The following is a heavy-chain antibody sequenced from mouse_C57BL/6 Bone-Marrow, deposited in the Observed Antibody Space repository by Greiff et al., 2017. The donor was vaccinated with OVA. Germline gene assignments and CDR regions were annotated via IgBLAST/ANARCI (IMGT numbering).Heavy chain of an antibody. J-gene: IGHJ4*01. CDR3: ARKITTVAPYAMDY. V-gene: IGHV2-2*01. CDR1: GFSLTSYG. Sequence: VKLKESGPGLVQPSQSLSITCTVSGFSLTSYGVHWVRQSPGKGLEWLGVIWSGGSTDYNAAFISRLSISKDNSKSQVFFKMNSLQADDTAIYYCARKITTVAPYAMDYWGQGTSVTVSS. CDR2: IWSGGST. D-gene: IGHD1-1*01.